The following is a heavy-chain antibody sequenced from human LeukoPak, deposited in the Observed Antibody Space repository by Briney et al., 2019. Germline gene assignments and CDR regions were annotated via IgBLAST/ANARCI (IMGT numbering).Heavy chain of an antibody. D-gene: IGHD2-8*01. V-gene: IGHV3-48*04. Sequence: PGGSLRLSCAASGFTSSSYGMHWVHQAPGKGLEWLSHISSTGTTKYYADSVKGRFTISRDNAKNSLYLQMDSLRAEDTAVYYCAGGVALNYWGQGTLVTVSS. CDR2: ISSTGTTK. CDR3: AGGVALNY. J-gene: IGHJ4*02. CDR1: GFTSSSYG.